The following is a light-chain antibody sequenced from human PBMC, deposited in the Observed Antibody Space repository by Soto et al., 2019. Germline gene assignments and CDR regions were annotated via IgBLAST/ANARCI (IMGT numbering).Light chain of an antibody. CDR1: QSVTSK. CDR3: QQYNTWPPIT. J-gene: IGKJ5*01. V-gene: IGKV3-15*01. Sequence: EIVMTQSPATLSVSPGESATLSSRASQSVTSKLAWYQQKPGQAPRLLIYEVSTRATGVPARFSGSGSGTEFTLDISSLQSEDFAVYYCQQYNTWPPITFGQGTRLENK. CDR2: EVS.